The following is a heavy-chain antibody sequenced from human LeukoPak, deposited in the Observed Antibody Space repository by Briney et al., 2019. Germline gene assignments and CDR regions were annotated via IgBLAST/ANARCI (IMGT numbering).Heavy chain of an antibody. CDR1: AFTFSSYE. J-gene: IGHJ4*02. D-gene: IGHD3-10*01. CDR3: AREWFKTHDY. Sequence: GGSLRLSCAASAFTFSSYEMNWVRQAPGKGLEWVSYISSSGSTKHYADSVKGRFTISRANAKTSLYLQMNSLRAEDTAVYYCAREWFKTHDYWGQGTLVTVSS. V-gene: IGHV3-48*03. CDR2: ISSSGSTK.